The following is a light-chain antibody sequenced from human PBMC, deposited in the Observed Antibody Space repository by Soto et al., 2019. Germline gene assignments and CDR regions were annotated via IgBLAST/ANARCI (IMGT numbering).Light chain of an antibody. CDR3: QQYNNWPSIT. Sequence: EIVMTQSPATLSVSPGERATLSCRASQGIGSTLAWYQQKPGQTPKLLIFDASTRATGVPARFSGGGSGTEFTLTINSLQSEDFAVYYCQQYNNWPSITFGQGTRLE. J-gene: IGKJ5*01. CDR1: QGIGST. CDR2: DAS. V-gene: IGKV3-15*01.